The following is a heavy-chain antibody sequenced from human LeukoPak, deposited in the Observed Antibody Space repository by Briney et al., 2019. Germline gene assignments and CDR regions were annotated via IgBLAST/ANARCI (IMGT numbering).Heavy chain of an antibody. D-gene: IGHD6-19*01. CDR1: GFSFSSYG. CDR3: ARILDSAWGELGY. CDR2: IRSDGSNK. J-gene: IGHJ4*02. V-gene: IGHV3-30*02. Sequence: GGSLGLSCAGSGFSFSSYGMHWVRQAPGKGLEWTAFIRSDGSNKYYADSVKGRFTISRDNSKNTLYLQMNSLRAEDTAVYYCARILDSAWGELGYWGQGTLVTVSS.